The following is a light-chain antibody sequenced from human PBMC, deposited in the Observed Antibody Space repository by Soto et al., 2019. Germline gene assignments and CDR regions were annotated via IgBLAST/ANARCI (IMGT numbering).Light chain of an antibody. CDR3: QSYDTSLSAPI. CDR2: ANN. CDR1: SSNIGAGYD. Sequence: QSVLTQPPSVSGAPGQRVTISCAGNSSNIGAGYDVHWYQNLPGSAPKLLIYANNNRPSGVPDRFSGSKSGTSASLAITGLQAEDEADYYCQSYDTSLSAPIFGGGTKLTVL. V-gene: IGLV1-40*01. J-gene: IGLJ2*01.